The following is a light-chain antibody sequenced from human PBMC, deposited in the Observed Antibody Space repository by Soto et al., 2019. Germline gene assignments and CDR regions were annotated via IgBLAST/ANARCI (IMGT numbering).Light chain of an antibody. J-gene: IGLJ1*01. CDR2: EVS. CDR1: SSDVGSYDL. V-gene: IGLV2-23*02. Sequence: QSALTQPASVSGSPEQSITISCTGTSSDVGSYDLVSWYQQYPGKAPKLMIYEVSERPSGVSNRFSGSKSGNTASLTISGLLAEDEADYYCCSYAGSGAFPFVFGTGTKVTVL. CDR3: CSYAGSGAFPFV.